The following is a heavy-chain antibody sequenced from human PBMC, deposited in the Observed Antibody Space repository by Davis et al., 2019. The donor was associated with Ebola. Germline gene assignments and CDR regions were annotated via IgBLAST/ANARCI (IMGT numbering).Heavy chain of an antibody. CDR1: GFTFSSYA. CDR2: ISGSGGST. V-gene: IGHV3-23*01. J-gene: IGHJ4*02. Sequence: GGSLRLSCAASGFTFSSYAMSWVRQAPGKGLEWVSAISGSGGSTYYADSVKGRFTISRDNSKNTLYLQMDSLRAEDTAIYYCARGGGMFSDFAGMDCWGQGTLVTVSS. D-gene: IGHD3/OR15-3a*01. CDR3: ARGGGMFSDFAGMDC.